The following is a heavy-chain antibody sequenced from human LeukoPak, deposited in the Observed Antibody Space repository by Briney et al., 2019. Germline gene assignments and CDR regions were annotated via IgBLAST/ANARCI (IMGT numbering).Heavy chain of an antibody. V-gene: IGHV3-23*01. Sequence: VGSLRLSCAASGFTFSSYAMSWVRQAPGKGLEWVSAISGSGGSTYYADSVKGRFTISRDNSKNTLYLQMNSLRAEDTAVYYCAKGGYCSSTSCYPVQTPTDYWGQGTLVTVSS. CDR1: GFTFSSYA. CDR2: ISGSGGST. CDR3: AKGGYCSSTSCYPVQTPTDY. J-gene: IGHJ4*02. D-gene: IGHD2-2*01.